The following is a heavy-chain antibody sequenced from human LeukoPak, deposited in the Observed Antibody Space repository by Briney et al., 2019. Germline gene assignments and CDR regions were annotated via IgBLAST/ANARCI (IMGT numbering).Heavy chain of an antibody. Sequence: GGSLRLSCAASGFTFSNAWMSWVRQAPGKGLEWVGRIKSKTDGGTTDYAAPVKGRFTISRDNSKNTLYLQMNSLRVEDTAVYYCARDKGYYDSSGIDYWGQGTLVTVSS. J-gene: IGHJ4*02. CDR2: IKSKTDGGTT. V-gene: IGHV3-15*01. D-gene: IGHD3-22*01. CDR1: GFTFSNAW. CDR3: ARDKGYYDSSGIDY.